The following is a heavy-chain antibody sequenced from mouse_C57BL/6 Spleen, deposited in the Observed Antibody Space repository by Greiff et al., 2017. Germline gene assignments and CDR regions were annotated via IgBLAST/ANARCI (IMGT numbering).Heavy chain of an antibody. CDR3: AREGIITTVVAERYFDV. CDR2: IYPGSGST. CDR1: GYTFTSYW. V-gene: IGHV1-55*01. Sequence: QVQLQQPGAELVKPGASVKMSCKASGYTFTSYWITWVKQRPGQGLEWIGDIYPGSGSTKYNEKFKGKATLTVDTSSSTAYMELHSLTSEDSAVYFCAREGIITTVVAERYFDVWGTGTTVTVSS. D-gene: IGHD1-1*01. J-gene: IGHJ1*03.